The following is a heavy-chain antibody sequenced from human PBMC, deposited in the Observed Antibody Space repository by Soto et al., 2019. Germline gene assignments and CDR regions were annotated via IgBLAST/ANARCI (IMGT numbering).Heavy chain of an antibody. CDR3: ARDQGGSWSISRSGFAP. CDR1: GFTFSSYG. Sequence: QVQLVESGGGVVQPGRSLRLSCAASGFTFSSYGMHWVRQAPGKGLEWVAVIWYDGSNKYYADSVKGRFTISRDNSKNTLYLQMNSLRAEDTAVYYCARDQGGSWSISRSGFAPWGQGTLVTVSS. CDR2: IWYDGSNK. V-gene: IGHV3-33*01. J-gene: IGHJ5*02. D-gene: IGHD6-13*01.